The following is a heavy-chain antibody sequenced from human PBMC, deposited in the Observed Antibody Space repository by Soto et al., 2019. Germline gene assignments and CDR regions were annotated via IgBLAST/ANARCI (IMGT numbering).Heavy chain of an antibody. J-gene: IGHJ6*02. Sequence: GPLRLSCAASGFTLSSYSTNWVRQASGKELDVVASISSSSTQIYDADSVNGRFTISRDNARNSRYLQMNSMRAEDTAVYYCVRERRLPSFYGMDVWGHGTTVTVS. CDR2: ISSSSTQI. V-gene: IGHV3-21*01. CDR3: VRERRLPSFYGMDV. D-gene: IGHD2-21*02. CDR1: GFTLSSYS.